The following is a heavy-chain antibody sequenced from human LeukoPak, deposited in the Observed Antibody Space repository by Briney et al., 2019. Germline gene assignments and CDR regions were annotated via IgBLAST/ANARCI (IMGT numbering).Heavy chain of an antibody. V-gene: IGHV4-59*01. J-gene: IGHJ1*01. CDR2: IYHSGST. D-gene: IGHD6-6*01. CDR1: GGSISTYY. Sequence: SETLSLTCTVSGGSISTYYWNWIRQPPGKGLEWTGYIYHSGSTSYSPSLQSRVTISVDTSKNQFSLNLNSVTAADTAVYYCARGGAARLHFQNWGQGTLVTVSS. CDR3: ARGGAARLHFQN.